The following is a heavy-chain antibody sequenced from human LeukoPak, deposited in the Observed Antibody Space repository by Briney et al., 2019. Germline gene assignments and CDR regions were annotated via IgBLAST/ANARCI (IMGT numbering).Heavy chain of an antibody. CDR2: IYSGGST. CDR3: AGSYVIRSFDY. D-gene: IGHD3-16*01. Sequence: GGSLRLSCAASGFTVSNNFVTWVRQAPGKGLEWVSVIYSGGSTYYADSVKGRFTISRDNSKNTLYLQMNSLRAEDTAVYYCAGSYVIRSFDYWGQGALVTVSS. CDR1: GFTVSNNF. J-gene: IGHJ4*02. V-gene: IGHV3-66*01.